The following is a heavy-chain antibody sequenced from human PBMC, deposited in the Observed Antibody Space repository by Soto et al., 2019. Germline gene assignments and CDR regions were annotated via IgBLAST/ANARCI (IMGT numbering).Heavy chain of an antibody. CDR3: ARLTQWLESYNWFDP. V-gene: IGHV4-39*01. Sequence: PSETLSLTCTVSGGSISSSSYYWGWIRQPPGKGLEWIGSIYYSGSTYYNPSLKSRVTISVDTSKNQFSLKLSSVTAADTAVYYCARLTQWLESYNWFDPWGQGTLVTVSS. CDR2: IYYSGST. D-gene: IGHD6-19*01. J-gene: IGHJ5*02. CDR1: GGSISSSSYY.